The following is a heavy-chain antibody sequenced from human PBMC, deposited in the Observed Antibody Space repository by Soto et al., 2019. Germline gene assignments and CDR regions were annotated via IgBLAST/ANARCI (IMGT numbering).Heavy chain of an antibody. J-gene: IGHJ6*02. CDR3: ANPALPEAIYNGMDV. Sequence: PGGSLRLSCAASGLTFDNYGMSWVRQAPGKGLEWVSAISGSGGTTFYADSVKGRFTISRDNSKNTLYMHMNSLRAEDTALYYCANPALPEAIYNGMDVWGQGTTITVSS. V-gene: IGHV3-23*01. CDR2: ISGSGGTT. CDR1: GLTFDNYG.